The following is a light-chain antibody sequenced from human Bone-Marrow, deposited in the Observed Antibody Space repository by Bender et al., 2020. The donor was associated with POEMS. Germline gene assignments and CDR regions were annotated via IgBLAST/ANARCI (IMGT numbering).Light chain of an antibody. Sequence: QSALTQPASVSGSPGQSITISCTGTSSDVGSYNLVSWYQQYPGKAPKLMIYEGSKRPSGVSNRFSGSKSGNTASLTISGLQDEDEADYYCCSYADSTTSVFGGGTKLTVL. CDR1: SSDVGSYNL. CDR3: CSYADSTTSV. V-gene: IGLV2-23*01. J-gene: IGLJ3*02. CDR2: EGS.